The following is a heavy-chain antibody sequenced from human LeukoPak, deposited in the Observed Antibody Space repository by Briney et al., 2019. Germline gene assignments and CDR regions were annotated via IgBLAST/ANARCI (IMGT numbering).Heavy chain of an antibody. CDR3: ARGLYYDFWSGYYYDC. D-gene: IGHD3-3*01. CDR2: MNPNSGNT. Sequence: GASVKVSCKASGYTFTSYDINWVRQATGQGLEWMGWMNPNSGNTGYAQKFQGRVTMTRNTSISTAYMELSSLRSEDTAVYYCARGLYYDFWSGYYYDCWGQGTLVTVSS. CDR1: GYTFTSYD. V-gene: IGHV1-8*01. J-gene: IGHJ4*02.